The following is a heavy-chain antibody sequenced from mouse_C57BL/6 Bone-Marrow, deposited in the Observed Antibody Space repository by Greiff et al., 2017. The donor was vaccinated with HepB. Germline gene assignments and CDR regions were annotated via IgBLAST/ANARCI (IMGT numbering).Heavy chain of an antibody. CDR2: ISSGSSTI. D-gene: IGHD2-2*01. CDR3: ARGYYGYRFAY. CDR1: GFTFSDYG. J-gene: IGHJ3*01. Sequence: EVKLMESGGGLVKPGGSLKLSCAASGFTFSDYGMPWVRQAPEKGLEWVAYISSGSSTIYYADTVKGRFTISRDNAKNTLFLQMTSLRSEDTAMYYCARGYYGYRFAYWGQGTLVTVSA. V-gene: IGHV5-17*01.